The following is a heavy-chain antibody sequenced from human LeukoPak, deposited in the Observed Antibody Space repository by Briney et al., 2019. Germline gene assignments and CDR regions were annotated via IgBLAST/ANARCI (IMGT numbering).Heavy chain of an antibody. V-gene: IGHV1-8*03. D-gene: IGHD6-6*01. CDR1: GYTFTSYD. CDR2: MNPNSGNT. CDR3: ARDRYSSSSD. J-gene: IGHJ4*02. Sequence: ASVKVSCKASGYTFTSYDINWVRQATGQGLEWMGWMNPNSGNTGYAQKFQGRVTITADESTSTAYMELSSLRSEDTAVYYCARDRYSSSSDWGQGTLVTVSS.